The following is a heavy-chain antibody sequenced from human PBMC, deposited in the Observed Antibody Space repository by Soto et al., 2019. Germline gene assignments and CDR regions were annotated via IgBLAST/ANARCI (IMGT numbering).Heavy chain of an antibody. J-gene: IGHJ3*02. CDR2: IWYDGSNK. Sequence: QVQLVESGGGVVQPGRSLRLSCAASGFTFSSYGMHWVRQAPGKGLEWVAVIWYDGSNKYYADSVKGRFTISRDNSKNTLYLQMNSLRAEDTAVYYCARVVGATSADAFDIWGQGTMVTVSS. CDR1: GFTFSSYG. CDR3: ARVVGATSADAFDI. V-gene: IGHV3-33*01. D-gene: IGHD1-26*01.